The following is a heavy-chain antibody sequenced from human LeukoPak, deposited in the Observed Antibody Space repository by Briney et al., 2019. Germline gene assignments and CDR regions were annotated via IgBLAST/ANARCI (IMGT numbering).Heavy chain of an antibody. CDR1: GGSISSYY. V-gene: IGHV4-4*09. CDR3: ARQGRLPYFDY. D-gene: IGHD6-25*01. Sequence: SETLSLTCTVSGGSISSYYWSWIRQPPGKGLEWIGYIYTSGSTNYNPSLKSRVTISVDTSKNQFSLKLSSVTAADTAVYYCARQGRLPYFDYWGQGTLVTVSS. CDR2: IYTSGST. J-gene: IGHJ4*02.